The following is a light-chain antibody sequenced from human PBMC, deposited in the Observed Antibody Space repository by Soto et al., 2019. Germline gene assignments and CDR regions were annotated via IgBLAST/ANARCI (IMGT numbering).Light chain of an antibody. CDR2: DTS. V-gene: IGKV1-33*01. J-gene: IGKJ4*01. CDR3: QQYDSLPLS. CDR1: QDIIKY. Sequence: DIQMTQSPSSLSASVGDRVTITCHASQDIIKYLSWYQQKPGKAPKLLIYDTSTLQTGSPSRFSGSGSATDFSLTISSLQPEDIATYYCQQYDSLPLSFGGGTTVDIK.